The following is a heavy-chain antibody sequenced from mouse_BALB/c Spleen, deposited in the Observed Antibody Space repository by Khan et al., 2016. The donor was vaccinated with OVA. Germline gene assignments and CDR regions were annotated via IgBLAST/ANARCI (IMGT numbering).Heavy chain of an antibody. CDR2: ISYSGST. CDR3: ARRAYHANWYFDG. V-gene: IGHV3-2*02. D-gene: IGHD3-3*01. CDR1: GYSITSDYA. Sequence: EVQLQESGPGLVKPSQSLSLTCTVTGYSITSDYAWNWIRQFPGNKLEWMGYISYSGSTSYNPSLKSQISITRDTSKNQFFLQLMSVTTGDTATYYGARRAYHANWYFDGWGAGTTVTVSS. J-gene: IGHJ1*01.